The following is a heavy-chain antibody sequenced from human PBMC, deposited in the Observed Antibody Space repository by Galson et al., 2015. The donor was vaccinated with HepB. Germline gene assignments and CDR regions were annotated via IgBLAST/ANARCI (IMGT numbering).Heavy chain of an antibody. CDR1: GGTFSSYA. Sequence: SVKVSCKASGGTFSSYAISWVRQAPGQGLEWMGGIIPIFGTANYAQKFQGRVTITADESTSTAYMELSSLRSEDTAVYYCARDKGGIMITFGGVMPGYFDYWGQGTLVTVSS. J-gene: IGHJ4*02. CDR3: ARDKGGIMITFGGVMPGYFDY. CDR2: IIPIFGTA. V-gene: IGHV1-69*13. D-gene: IGHD3-16*01.